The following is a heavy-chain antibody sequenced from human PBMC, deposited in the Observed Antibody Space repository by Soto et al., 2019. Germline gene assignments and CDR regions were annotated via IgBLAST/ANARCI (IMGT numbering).Heavy chain of an antibody. V-gene: IGHV3-23*01. D-gene: IGHD1-26*01. CDR3: ARRGSGSYYYY. CDR1: GFTFGSYA. J-gene: IGHJ4*02. CDR2: ISGSGDST. Sequence: EVQLLESGGGLVQPGGSLRLSCAASGFTFGSYAMRWVRQAPGKGLEWVSAISGSGDSTYYADSVKGQFTISRDNSKNTLYLQMNSLRGEDTAVYHCARRGSGSYYYYWGQGTLVTVSS.